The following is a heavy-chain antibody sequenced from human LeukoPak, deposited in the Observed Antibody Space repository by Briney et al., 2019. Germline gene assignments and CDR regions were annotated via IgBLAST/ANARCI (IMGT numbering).Heavy chain of an antibody. V-gene: IGHV3-7*01. CDR2: IKQDGSEK. D-gene: IGHD3-16*01. Sequence: GGSLRLSCAASGSIVNSNYMNWVRQAPGKGLEWVANIKQDGSEKYYVDSVKGRFTISRDNAKNSLYLQMNSLRAEDTAVYYCARGGDGSDYWGQGTLVTVSS. J-gene: IGHJ4*02. CDR3: ARGGDGSDY. CDR1: GSIVNSNY.